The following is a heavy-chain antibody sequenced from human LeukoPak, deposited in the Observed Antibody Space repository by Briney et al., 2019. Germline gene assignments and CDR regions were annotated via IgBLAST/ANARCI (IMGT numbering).Heavy chain of an antibody. D-gene: IGHD3-10*01. J-gene: IGHJ4*02. CDR2: ISYDGSNT. CDR1: GFTFSSYA. Sequence: GGSLRPSCAASGFTFSSYAMHWVRQAPGKGLEWVAVISYDGSNTYYADSVKGRFTISRDNPKNTLYLQLNSLRAEDSAVYYCARDSTYYYGSGSSGPHYFDSWGQGTLVTVSS. CDR3: ARDSTYYYGSGSSGPHYFDS. V-gene: IGHV3-30*01.